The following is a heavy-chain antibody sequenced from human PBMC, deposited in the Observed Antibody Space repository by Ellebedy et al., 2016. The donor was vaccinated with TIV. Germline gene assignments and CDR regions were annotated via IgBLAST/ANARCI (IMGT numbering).Heavy chain of an antibody. D-gene: IGHD5-24*01. CDR1: GFTFSTYA. J-gene: IGHJ6*02. V-gene: IGHV3-23*01. CDR3: AKPIGQMTQFQHAIDG. Sequence: GGSLRLSXAASGFTFSTYAMSWVRQAPGKGLEWVSSISASGLSTYYGESVKGRFTISRDKPKNTLYLQVNSLRAEDTAIYYCAKPIGQMTQFQHAIDGWGQGNTVTVSS. CDR2: ISASGLST.